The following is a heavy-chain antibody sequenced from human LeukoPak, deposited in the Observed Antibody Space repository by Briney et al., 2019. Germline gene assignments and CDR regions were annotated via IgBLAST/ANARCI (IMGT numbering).Heavy chain of an antibody. V-gene: IGHV1-69*02. CDR1: GGTFTTYS. Sequence: GASVKVSCKASGGTFTTYSLTWVRQAPGQGLEWMGRISPILGVNYYAQKFQGRVTISADKSMITAYMGLSNVTSEDTAVYYCVAVYDGAAGYFDLWGRGTLITVSS. D-gene: IGHD3-22*01. CDR3: VAVYDGAAGYFDL. CDR2: ISPILGVN. J-gene: IGHJ2*01.